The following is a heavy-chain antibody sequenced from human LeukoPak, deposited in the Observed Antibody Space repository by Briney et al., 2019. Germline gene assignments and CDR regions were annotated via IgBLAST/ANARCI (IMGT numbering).Heavy chain of an antibody. Sequence: AETLSLTCAVYGGSFSGYYWSWIRQPPGKGLEWIGEINHSGSTNYNPSLKSRVTISVDTSKNQFSLKLSSVTAADTAVYYCARAPRGTTVRSNWFDPWGQGTLVTVSS. CDR3: ARAPRGTTVRSNWFDP. CDR1: GGSFSGYY. V-gene: IGHV4-34*01. D-gene: IGHD4-11*01. J-gene: IGHJ5*02. CDR2: INHSGST.